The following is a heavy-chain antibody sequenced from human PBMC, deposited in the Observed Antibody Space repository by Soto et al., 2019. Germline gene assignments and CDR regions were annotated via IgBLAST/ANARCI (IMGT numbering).Heavy chain of an antibody. V-gene: IGHV3-33*01. D-gene: IGHD6-25*01. J-gene: IGHJ4*02. CDR1: GFTFSSYG. Sequence: PGGSLRLSCEASGFTFSSYGMHWVRQAPGKGLEWVAVIWYDGSKGYYADSVKGRFTISRDNSKNTLYLQVMSLGAEDTAVYYCARDYSSTGYGLNYWGQGTLVTVSS. CDR2: IWYDGSKG. CDR3: ARDYSSTGYGLNY.